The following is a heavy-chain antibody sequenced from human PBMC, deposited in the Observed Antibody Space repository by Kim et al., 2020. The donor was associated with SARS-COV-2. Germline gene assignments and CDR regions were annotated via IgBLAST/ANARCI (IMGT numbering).Heavy chain of an antibody. V-gene: IGHV3-33*01. Sequence: GGSLRLSCAASGFTFSSYGMHWVRQAPGKGLEWVAVIWYDGSNKYYADSVKGRFTISRDNSKNTLYLQMNSLRAEDTAVYYCARRGYSYGKPGGNWFDPWGQGTLVTVSS. CDR3: ARRGYSYGKPGGNWFDP. D-gene: IGHD5-18*01. J-gene: IGHJ5*02. CDR2: IWYDGSNK. CDR1: GFTFSSYG.